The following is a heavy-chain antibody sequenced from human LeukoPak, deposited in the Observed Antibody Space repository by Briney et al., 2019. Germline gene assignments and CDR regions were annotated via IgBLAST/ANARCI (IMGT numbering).Heavy chain of an antibody. V-gene: IGHV4-34*01. J-gene: IGHJ4*02. Sequence: SETLSLTCAVYGGSFSGYYWSWIRQPPGKGLEWIGEISHSGSTNYNPSLKSRVTISVDTSKNQFSLKLSSVTAADTAVYYCARHSLGGEDFFDYWGQGTPVTVSS. CDR3: ARHSLGGEDFFDY. D-gene: IGHD3-10*01. CDR1: GGSFSGYY. CDR2: ISHSGST.